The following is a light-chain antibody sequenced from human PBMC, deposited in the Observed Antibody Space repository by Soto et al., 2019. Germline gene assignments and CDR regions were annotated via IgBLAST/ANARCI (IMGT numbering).Light chain of an antibody. V-gene: IGKV1-27*01. CDR2: AAS. CDR3: QKYNSAPRT. J-gene: IGKJ1*01. Sequence: IQPSLSPSSLPASFRDRVIITCRASQGISNYLAWYQQKPGKVPKLLIYAASTLQSGVPSRFSGSGSGTDFTLTIISLQPEDVATYYCQKYNSAPRTFGEGTKVDI. CDR1: QGISNY.